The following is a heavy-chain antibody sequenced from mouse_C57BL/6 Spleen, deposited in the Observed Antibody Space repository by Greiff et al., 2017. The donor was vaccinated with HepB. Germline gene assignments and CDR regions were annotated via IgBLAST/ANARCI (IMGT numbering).Heavy chain of an antibody. J-gene: IGHJ2*01. D-gene: IGHD1-1*01. Sequence: VKLVESGAELARPGASVKMSCKASGYTFTSYTMHWVKQRPGQGLEWIGYINPSSGYTKYNQKFKDKATLTADKSSSTAYMQLSSLTSEDSAVYYCARGVYYGSSPYYFDYWGQGTTLTVSS. CDR1: GYTFTSYT. CDR3: ARGVYYGSSPYYFDY. V-gene: IGHV1-4*01. CDR2: INPSSGYT.